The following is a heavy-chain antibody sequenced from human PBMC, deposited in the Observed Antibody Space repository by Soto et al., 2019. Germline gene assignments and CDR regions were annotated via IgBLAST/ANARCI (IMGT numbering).Heavy chain of an antibody. D-gene: IGHD2-8*01. CDR1: GFTFSSYD. J-gene: IGHJ3*01. V-gene: IGHV3-23*01. CDR2: IRGSGVGT. CDR3: AKEDDAWTNGYFDR. Sequence: EVQLLESGGGLVQPGGTLRLSCAASGFTFSSYDMSWVRQAPGKGLEWVAAIRGSGVGTFYAESVKGRFTISRDNSKNTLYVQMNSMRVEDTAIYYCAKEDDAWTNGYFDRWGQGTMVTVSS.